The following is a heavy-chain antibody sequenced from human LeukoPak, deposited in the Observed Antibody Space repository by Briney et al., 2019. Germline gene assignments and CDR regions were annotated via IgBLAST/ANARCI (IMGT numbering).Heavy chain of an antibody. V-gene: IGHV1-2*06. Sequence: ASVKVSCKASGYTFTGYYMHWVRQAPGQGLEWMGRINPNSGGTNYAQKFQGRVTMTRDTSISTAYMELSRLRSDDTAVYYCARVVFGGSGYPDDAFDIWGQGTMVTVSS. CDR1: GYTFTGYY. CDR2: INPNSGGT. J-gene: IGHJ3*02. D-gene: IGHD3-22*01. CDR3: ARVVFGGSGYPDDAFDI.